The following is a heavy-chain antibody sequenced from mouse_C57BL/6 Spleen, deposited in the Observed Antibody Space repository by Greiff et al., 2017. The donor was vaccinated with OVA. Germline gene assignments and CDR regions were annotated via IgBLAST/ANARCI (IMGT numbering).Heavy chain of an antibody. D-gene: IGHD1-1*01. Sequence: VQLQQPGAELVKPGASVKLSCTASGYTFTSYWMQWVKQRPGQGLEWIGEIDPSDSYTNYNQKFKGKATLTVDTSSSTAYMQLSSLTSEDSAVYYLAASYGSSYKYFDVWGTGTTVTVSS. V-gene: IGHV1-50*01. CDR3: AASYGSSYKYFDV. CDR2: IDPSDSYT. CDR1: GYTFTSYW. J-gene: IGHJ1*03.